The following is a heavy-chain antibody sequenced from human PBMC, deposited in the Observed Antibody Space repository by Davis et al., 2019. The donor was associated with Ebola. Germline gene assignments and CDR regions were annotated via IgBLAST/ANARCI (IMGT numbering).Heavy chain of an antibody. D-gene: IGHD2-2*03. CDR2: IIPIHGIA. Sequence: SVKVSCKASGCTFRSYALSWVRQAPGQGLAWMGRIIPIHGIANYAQKFQGRVTITADNSTSTAYMELSSLRSADTAVYYCAGGWRRVDIVVVPEEDVWGQGTTVTVSS. CDR3: AGGWRRVDIVVVPEEDV. V-gene: IGHV1-69*04. CDR1: GCTFRSYA. J-gene: IGHJ6*02.